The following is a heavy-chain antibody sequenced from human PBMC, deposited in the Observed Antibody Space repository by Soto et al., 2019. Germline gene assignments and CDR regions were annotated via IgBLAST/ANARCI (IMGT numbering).Heavy chain of an antibody. CDR2: ISPYNGNT. CDR1: GYTFTTFD. J-gene: IGHJ4*02. CDR3: ARVKGYYFDY. V-gene: IGHV1-18*01. D-gene: IGHD2-15*01. Sequence: QVQLVQSGAEVKKPGASVKVSCKASGYTFTTFDLSWVRQAPGQGLEWMAWISPYNGNTNNAQKLQGRVTMTTDTSTSTAYMELRSLRSDDTAVYYCARVKGYYFDYWGQGNLVTVSS.